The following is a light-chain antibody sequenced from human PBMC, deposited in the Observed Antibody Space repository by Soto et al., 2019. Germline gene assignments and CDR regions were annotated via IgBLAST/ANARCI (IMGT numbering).Light chain of an antibody. Sequence: EIVMTQSPATLSVSPGERATLYCRASQIISSNLAWYQQKPGQPPRLLINGASTRATGVAARFSGSGSGTEFTLSISSLQSEDSAIYFCQHYNTWPFTFGPGTKVDI. J-gene: IGKJ3*01. CDR3: QHYNTWPFT. CDR2: GAS. CDR1: QIISSN. V-gene: IGKV3-15*01.